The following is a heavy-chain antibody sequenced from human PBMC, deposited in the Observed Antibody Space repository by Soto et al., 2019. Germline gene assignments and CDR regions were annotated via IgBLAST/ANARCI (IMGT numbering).Heavy chain of an antibody. V-gene: IGHV3-23*01. Sequence: LRLSCAGSGSTFTDFTMTWVRQAPGKGLEWVSAISGDGLSTYYAGSVKGRFTISRDNSKTTLYLQMNSLRAEDTAVYYCARRPDAFDIWGRGTMVTVSS. J-gene: IGHJ3*02. CDR1: GSTFTDFT. CDR2: ISGDGLST. CDR3: ARRPDAFDI.